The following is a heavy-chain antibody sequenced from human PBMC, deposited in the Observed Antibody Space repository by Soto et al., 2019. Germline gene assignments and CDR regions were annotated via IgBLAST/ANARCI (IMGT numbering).Heavy chain of an antibody. J-gene: IGHJ4*02. CDR2: IDWDDAK. D-gene: IGHD1-26*01. CDR1: GFSLATSGMC. V-gene: IGHV2-70*12. CDR3: AHRRGAYYFDF. Sequence: SGPTLVNPTQTLTLTCAFSGFSLATSGMCVSWIRQPPGKALEWLARIDWDDAKYYSTSLKTRLTISKDTSKNQVVLTMTNMDPVDTATYYCAHRRGAYYFDFWGLGTLVTVSS.